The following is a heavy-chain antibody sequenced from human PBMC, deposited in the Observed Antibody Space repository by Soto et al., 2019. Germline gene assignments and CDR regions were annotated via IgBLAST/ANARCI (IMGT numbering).Heavy chain of an antibody. D-gene: IGHD2-2*01. CDR3: ARDPSIVLVPAATYYYYYYGMDV. CDR2: IHYSGST. V-gene: IGHV4-30-4*01. CDR1: RGSIITGDYY. J-gene: IGHJ6*02. Sequence: PSETLSLTCTVSRGSIITGDYYWSWIRKAPGKGLEWIGYIHYSGSTHYNPSLKSRITISKDTSKNQFSLNLSSVTAADTAVYYCARDPSIVLVPAATYYYYYYGMDVWGQGTTVTVSS.